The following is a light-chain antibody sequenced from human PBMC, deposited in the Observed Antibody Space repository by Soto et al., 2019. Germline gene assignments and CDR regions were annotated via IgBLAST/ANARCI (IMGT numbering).Light chain of an antibody. J-gene: IGKJ1*01. V-gene: IGKV3-20*01. CDR3: GQFVSSHPRT. CDR2: GAS. Sequence: EIVLTQSPGTLSLSPGERATLSCRASQSVSNNYLAWYQQKPGQATRLIIYGASNRANGIPDRFSGSGSGTDFILTISRLEPEDFALYYCGQFVSSHPRTFGQGTKVDIK. CDR1: QSVSNNY.